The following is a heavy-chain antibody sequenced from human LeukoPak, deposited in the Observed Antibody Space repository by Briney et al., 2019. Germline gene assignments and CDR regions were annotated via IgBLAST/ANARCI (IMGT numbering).Heavy chain of an antibody. Sequence: GGSLRLSCAASGFTFSDYFMSWIRQAPGKGLEWVSYITSSDASVYYADSVQGRFTISRDNAKNSLYLQMNSLRAEDTAVYYCARRLPIAGGSSHAFNVWGQGTMVTVSS. CDR2: ITSSDASV. CDR1: GFTFSDYF. V-gene: IGHV3-11*04. J-gene: IGHJ3*01. D-gene: IGHD6-13*01. CDR3: ARRLPIAGGSSHAFNV.